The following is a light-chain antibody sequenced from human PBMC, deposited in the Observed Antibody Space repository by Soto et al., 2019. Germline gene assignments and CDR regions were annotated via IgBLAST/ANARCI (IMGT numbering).Light chain of an antibody. Sequence: QSALTQPASVSVSPGQSITISCTGTGSDVGLYDYVSWYQQHPGKAPKLMIFEVNQWPSGVSNRFSGSKSGNTASLTISGVQAEDEADYYCSSYTSSSTRLYVFGTGTKLTVL. V-gene: IGLV2-14*01. CDR2: EVN. CDR3: SSYTSSSTRLYV. CDR1: GSDVGLYDY. J-gene: IGLJ1*01.